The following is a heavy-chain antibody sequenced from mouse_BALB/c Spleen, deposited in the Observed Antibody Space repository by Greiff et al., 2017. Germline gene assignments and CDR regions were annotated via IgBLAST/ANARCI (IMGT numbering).Heavy chain of an antibody. CDR1: GYTFTDYA. CDR2: ISTYYGDA. D-gene: IGHD4-1*01. CDR3: ARQGPGNYFDY. J-gene: IGHJ2*01. Sequence: QVQLKQSGAELVRPGVSVKISCKGSGYTFTDYAMHWVKQSHAKSLEWIGVISTYYGDASYNQKFKGKATMTVDKSSSTAYMELARLTSEDSAIYYCARQGPGNYFDYWGQGTTLTVSS. V-gene: IGHV1S137*01.